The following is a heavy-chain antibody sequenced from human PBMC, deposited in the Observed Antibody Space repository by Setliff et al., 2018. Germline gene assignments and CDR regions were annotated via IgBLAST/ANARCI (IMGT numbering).Heavy chain of an antibody. V-gene: IGHV4-4*02. Sequence: PSETLSLTCALSGGSITDRNWWNWIRQPPGKGLEWIGEINHSGSTNYNPSLKSRVTISVDTSKNQFSLKLSSVTAADTAVYYCAREPWYYNFWSGYTRDYFDYWGQGTLVTVSS. CDR2: INHSGST. CDR1: GGSITDRNW. J-gene: IGHJ4*02. CDR3: AREPWYYNFWSGYTRDYFDY. D-gene: IGHD3-3*01.